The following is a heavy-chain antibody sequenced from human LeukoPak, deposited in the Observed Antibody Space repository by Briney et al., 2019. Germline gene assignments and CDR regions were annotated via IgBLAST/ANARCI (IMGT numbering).Heavy chain of an antibody. J-gene: IGHJ3*01. Sequence: PSETLSLTCTVSGDSVSGHYWSWIRQTPGKGLEWIGYVSYSGGTNYHPSLKRRVSISLDTSKNQFSLKLSSPAAADPAVYYCARAPMAITTSAFPDAFDFWGQGTMVTVSS. CDR1: GDSVSGHY. CDR2: VSYSGGT. V-gene: IGHV4-59*02. D-gene: IGHD5-12*01. CDR3: ARAPMAITTSAFPDAFDF.